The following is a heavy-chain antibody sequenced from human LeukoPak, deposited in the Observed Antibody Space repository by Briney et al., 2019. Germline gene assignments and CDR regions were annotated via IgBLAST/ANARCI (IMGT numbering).Heavy chain of an antibody. CDR1: GFTFSSYE. Sequence: SGGSLRLSCAAPGFTFSSYEMNWVRQAPGKGLEWVSYISSSGSTIYYADSVKGRFTISRDNAKNSLYLQMNSLRAEDTAVYYCAREGTYYYDSSGYYKGGFDYWGQGTLVTVSS. D-gene: IGHD3-22*01. J-gene: IGHJ4*02. V-gene: IGHV3-48*03. CDR2: ISSSGSTI. CDR3: AREGTYYYDSSGYYKGGFDY.